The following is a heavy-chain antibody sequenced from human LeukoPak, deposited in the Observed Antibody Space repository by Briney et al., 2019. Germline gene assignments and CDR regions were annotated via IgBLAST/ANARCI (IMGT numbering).Heavy chain of an antibody. Sequence: PGGSLRLSCAASGFTFSSYAMHWVRQAPGKGLEWVTVISYDGSNKYYADSVKGRFTISRDNSKNTLYLRMNSLRAEDTAVYYCARDHGYSSSSRYWGQGTLVTVSS. CDR3: ARDHGYSSSSRY. V-gene: IGHV3-30-3*01. D-gene: IGHD6-6*01. CDR2: ISYDGSNK. CDR1: GFTFSSYA. J-gene: IGHJ4*02.